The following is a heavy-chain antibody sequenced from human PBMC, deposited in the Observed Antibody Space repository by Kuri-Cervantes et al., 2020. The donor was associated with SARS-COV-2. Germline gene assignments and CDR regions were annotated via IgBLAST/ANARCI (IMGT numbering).Heavy chain of an antibody. J-gene: IGHJ6*02. CDR3: ASSRSITIFGVVINYYYGMDV. CDR2: MNPNSGNT. D-gene: IGHD3-3*01. V-gene: IGHV1-8*02. CDR1: GYTFTSYG. Sequence: ASVKVSCKASGYTFTSYGISWVRQATGQGLEWMGWMNPNSGNTGYAQKFQGRVTMTRNTSISTAYMELSSLRSEDTAVYYCASSRSITIFGVVINYYYGMDVWGQGTTVTASS.